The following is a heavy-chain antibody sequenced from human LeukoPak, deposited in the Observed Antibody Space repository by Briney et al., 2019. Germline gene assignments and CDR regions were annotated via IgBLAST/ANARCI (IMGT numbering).Heavy chain of an antibody. V-gene: IGHV1-69*02. J-gene: IGHJ4*02. CDR2: IIPILGIA. CDR3: ASDRGGVGASIY. Sequence: ASVKVSCKASGGTFSSYTISWVRQAPGQGLEWMGRIIPILGIANYAQKFQGRVTITADKSTSTAYMELSSLRSEDTAVYYCASDRGGVGASIYWGQGTLVTVSS. D-gene: IGHD1-26*01. CDR1: GGTFSSYT.